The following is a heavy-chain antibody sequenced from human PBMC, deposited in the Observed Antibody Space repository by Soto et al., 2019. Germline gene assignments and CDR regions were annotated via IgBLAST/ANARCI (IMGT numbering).Heavy chain of an antibody. CDR3: ARDKSYYYDSSGYYDGYYYYGMDV. CDR1: GGSISSYY. Sequence: PSETLSLTCTVSGGSISSYYCSWIRQPPGKGLEWIGYIYYSGSTNYNPSLKSRVTISVDTSKNQFSLKLSSVTAADTAVYYCARDKSYYYDSSGYYDGYYYYGMDVWGQGTTVTVSS. V-gene: IGHV4-59*01. CDR2: IYYSGST. J-gene: IGHJ6*02. D-gene: IGHD3-22*01.